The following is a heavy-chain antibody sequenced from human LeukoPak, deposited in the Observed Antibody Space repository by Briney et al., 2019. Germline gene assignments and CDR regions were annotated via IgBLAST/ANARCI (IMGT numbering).Heavy chain of an antibody. CDR2: INWNGGST. J-gene: IGHJ5*02. CDR1: GFTFDDYG. CDR3: ARDRITIFGVFRP. Sequence: GGSVRLSCAASGFTFDDYGMSWVRQAPGKGLEWVSGINWNGGSTGYADSVKGRFTISRDNAKNSLYLQMSSLRAEDTALYYCARDRITIFGVFRPWGQGTLVTVSS. D-gene: IGHD3-3*01. V-gene: IGHV3-20*04.